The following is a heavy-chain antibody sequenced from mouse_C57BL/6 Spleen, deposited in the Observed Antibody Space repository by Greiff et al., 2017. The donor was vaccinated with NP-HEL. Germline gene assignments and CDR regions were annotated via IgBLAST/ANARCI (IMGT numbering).Heavy chain of an antibody. D-gene: IGHD1-1*01. CDR3: AREGDYYGSSPLYYFDY. J-gene: IGHJ2*01. CDR1: GYSITSGYY. CDR2: ISYDGGN. V-gene: IGHV3-6*01. Sequence: EVQLQQSGPGLVKPSQSLSLTCSVTGYSITSGYYWNWIRQFPGNKLEWMGYISYDGGNNYNPSLKNRISITRDTSKNQFFLKLNSVTTEDTATYYCAREGDYYGSSPLYYFDYWGQGTTLTVSS.